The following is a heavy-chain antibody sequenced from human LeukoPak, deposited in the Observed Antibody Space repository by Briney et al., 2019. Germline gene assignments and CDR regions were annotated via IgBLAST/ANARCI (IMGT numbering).Heavy chain of an antibody. CDR1: GFTFSSYA. J-gene: IGHJ4*02. CDR2: ISGSGGST. Sequence: PGGSLRLSCAASGFTFSSYAMSWVRQAPGKGLEWVSAISGSGGSTYYADSVKGRFTISRDNSKNTLYLQMNSLRAEDTAVYYCAKGGFLEWLPDTYYSDYWGQGSLATVSS. V-gene: IGHV3-23*01. D-gene: IGHD3-3*01. CDR3: AKGGFLEWLPDTYYSDY.